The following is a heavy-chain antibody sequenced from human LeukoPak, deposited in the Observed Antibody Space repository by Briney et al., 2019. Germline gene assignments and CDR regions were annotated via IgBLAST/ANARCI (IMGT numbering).Heavy chain of an antibody. D-gene: IGHD6-19*01. Sequence: SETLSLTCAVYGGSFSGYYWSWIRQPPGKGLEWIGEINHSGSTNYNPSLKSQVTISVDTSKNQFSLKLSSVTAADTAVYYCARGPTIAVSPFDYWGQGTLVTVSS. J-gene: IGHJ4*02. CDR2: INHSGST. CDR3: ARGPTIAVSPFDY. CDR1: GGSFSGYY. V-gene: IGHV4-34*01.